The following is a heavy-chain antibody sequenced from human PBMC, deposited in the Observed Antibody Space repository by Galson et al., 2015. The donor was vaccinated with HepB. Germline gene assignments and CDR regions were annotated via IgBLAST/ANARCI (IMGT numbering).Heavy chain of an antibody. V-gene: IGHV3-30*04. CDR2: TTQDETNK. J-gene: IGHJ4*02. Sequence: SLRLSCATSGFSFRNYDVHWVRQTPGKGLEWVAVTTQDETNKIYAEDVRGRFIISKDNSRNTLYLQMNSLRDEDTGVYYCGREIMGGAPDYCDYWGQGTRVTVSS. CDR1: GFSFRNYD. D-gene: IGHD2-8*01. CDR3: GREIMGGAPDYCDY.